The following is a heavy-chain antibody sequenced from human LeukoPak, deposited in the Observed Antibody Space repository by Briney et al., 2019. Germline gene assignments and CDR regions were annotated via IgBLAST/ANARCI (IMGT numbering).Heavy chain of an antibody. J-gene: IGHJ4*02. Sequence: ASVKVSCKASGYTFTSYAMHWVRQAPGQRLEWMGWINAGNGNTRYSQKFQGRVTITRDTSASTAYMELSSLRSEDTAVYYCARDGTGYYLFDYWGQGTLVTVSS. D-gene: IGHD3/OR15-3a*01. V-gene: IGHV1-3*01. CDR2: INAGNGNT. CDR1: GYTFTSYA. CDR3: ARDGTGYYLFDY.